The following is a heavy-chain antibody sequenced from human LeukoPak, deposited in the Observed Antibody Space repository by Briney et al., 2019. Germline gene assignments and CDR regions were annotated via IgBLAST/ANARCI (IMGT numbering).Heavy chain of an antibody. J-gene: IGHJ4*02. CDR3: ARDGPYEELSFDY. Sequence: GGSLRLSCAASGFTVSSNYMSWVRQAPGKGLEWVSVIYSGGSTYYADSVKGRFTISRDNSKNTLYLQMNSLRAEDTAVYYCARDGPYEELSFDYWGQGTLVTVSS. V-gene: IGHV3-53*01. CDR1: GFTVSSNY. CDR2: IYSGGST. D-gene: IGHD1-7*01.